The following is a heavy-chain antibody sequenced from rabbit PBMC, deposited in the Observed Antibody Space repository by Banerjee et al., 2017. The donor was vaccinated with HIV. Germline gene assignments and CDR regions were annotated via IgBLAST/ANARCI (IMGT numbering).Heavy chain of an antibody. Sequence: QEQLVESGGGLVQPEGSLTLTCTASGFSLSNKYVMCWVRQAPGKGLEWIACINTSSGNTVYASWAKGRFTISKTSSTTVTLQMTSLTAADTATYFCARYTYSYDDYGDYWFYLPLWGQGTLVTVS. CDR3: ARYTYSYDDYGDYWFYLPL. V-gene: IGHV1S45*01. D-gene: IGHD2-1*01. J-gene: IGHJ3*01. CDR2: INTSSGNT. CDR1: GFSLSNKYV.